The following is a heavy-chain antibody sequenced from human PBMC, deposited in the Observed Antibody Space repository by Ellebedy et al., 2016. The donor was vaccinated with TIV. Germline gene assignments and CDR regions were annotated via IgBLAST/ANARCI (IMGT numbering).Heavy chain of an antibody. V-gene: IGHV3-33*01. CDR3: ARDSGYSYWYFDL. Sequence: GGSLRLSCAASGFTFSSYGMHWVRQAPGKGLEWVAVIWYDGSNKYYADSVKGRFTISRDNSKNTLYLQMNSLRAEDTAVYYCARDSGYSYWYFDLWGRGTLVTVSS. J-gene: IGHJ2*01. CDR2: IWYDGSNK. D-gene: IGHD3-22*01. CDR1: GFTFSSYG.